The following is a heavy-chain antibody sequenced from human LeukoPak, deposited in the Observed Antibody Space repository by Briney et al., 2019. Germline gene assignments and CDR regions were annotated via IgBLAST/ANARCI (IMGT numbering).Heavy chain of an antibody. Sequence: GGSLRLSCSASGFTVSSNYMNWVRQAPGKGLEWVSVIYSGGSTYYADSVKGRFTISRDNSKNTLYLQMNSLRAEDTAVYYCARDQSGFLEWPFWGQGTLVIVSS. CDR3: ARDQSGFLEWPF. D-gene: IGHD3-3*01. J-gene: IGHJ4*02. V-gene: IGHV3-66*02. CDR1: GFTVSSNY. CDR2: IYSGGST.